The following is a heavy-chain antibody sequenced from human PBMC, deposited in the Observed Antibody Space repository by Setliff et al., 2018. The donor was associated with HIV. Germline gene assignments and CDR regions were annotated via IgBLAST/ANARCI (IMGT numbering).Heavy chain of an antibody. CDR3: ARTRYYYDSSSYYFQYYYYMDV. Sequence: LSLTCAVSDGSISNYYWSWIRQPPGKGLEWIGYVSYSGTTNYNPSLKSRVTISVDTSKNQFSLELNSLTAADTAVYYCARTRYYYDSSSYYFQYYYYMDVWGKGTTVTVSS. J-gene: IGHJ6*03. D-gene: IGHD3-22*01. CDR1: DGSISNYY. CDR2: VSYSGTT. V-gene: IGHV4-59*01.